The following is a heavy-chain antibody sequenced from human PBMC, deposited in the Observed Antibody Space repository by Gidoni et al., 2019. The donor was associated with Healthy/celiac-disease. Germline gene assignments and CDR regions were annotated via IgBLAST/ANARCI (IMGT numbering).Heavy chain of an antibody. Sequence: QVQLQQWGAGLLKPSATLSLTCAVYGVSFSGYYWSWIRQPPGKGLEWSGEINHSGSTNYNPSLKSRVTISVDTSKTQFSLKLSSVTAADTAVYYCASPAVRGYSYGYYWGQGTLVTVSS. J-gene: IGHJ4*02. V-gene: IGHV4-34*01. CDR2: INHSGST. CDR3: ASPAVRGYSYGYY. D-gene: IGHD5-18*01. CDR1: GVSFSGYY.